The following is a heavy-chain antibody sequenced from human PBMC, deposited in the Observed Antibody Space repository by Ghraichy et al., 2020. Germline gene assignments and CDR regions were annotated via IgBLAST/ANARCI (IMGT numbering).Heavy chain of an antibody. D-gene: IGHD1-26*01. CDR3: AREVGGSPNWFDP. V-gene: IGHV3-48*02. CDR1: GFAFNIYG. Sequence: LTCAASGFAFNIYGMNWVRQAPGKGLEWISYISTTGSTIYYADSVKGRFTISRDNAKNSLYLQMSSLRDEDTAVYYCAREVGGSPNWFDPWGQGTLVTVSS. CDR2: ISTTGSTI. J-gene: IGHJ5*02.